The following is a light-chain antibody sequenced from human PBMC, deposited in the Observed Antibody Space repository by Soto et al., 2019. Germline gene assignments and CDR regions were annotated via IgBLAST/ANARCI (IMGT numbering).Light chain of an antibody. J-gene: IGLJ1*01. CDR3: NSYTSSSTHV. CDR1: SSDVGGYNY. CDR2: DVS. V-gene: IGLV2-14*01. Sequence: QSALTQPASVSGSPGHSITISCTGTSSDVGGYNYVSWYQQHPGKAPKLMIYDVSNRPSGVSNRFSGSKSGNTASLTISGLQAEDEADYYCNSYTSSSTHVFGTGTKVTVL.